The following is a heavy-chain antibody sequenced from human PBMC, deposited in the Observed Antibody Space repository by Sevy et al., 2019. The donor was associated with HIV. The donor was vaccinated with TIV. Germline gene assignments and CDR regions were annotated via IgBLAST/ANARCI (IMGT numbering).Heavy chain of an antibody. Sequence: GGSLRLSCAASGFTFSSYAMRWVRQAPGKGLEWVAVISYDGSNKYYADSVKGRFTISRDNSKNTLYLQMNSLRAEDTAVYYCARVGSTMIVVVPIDYWGQGTLVTVSS. CDR2: ISYDGSNK. J-gene: IGHJ4*02. D-gene: IGHD3-22*01. CDR3: ARVGSTMIVVVPIDY. V-gene: IGHV3-30-3*01. CDR1: GFTFSSYA.